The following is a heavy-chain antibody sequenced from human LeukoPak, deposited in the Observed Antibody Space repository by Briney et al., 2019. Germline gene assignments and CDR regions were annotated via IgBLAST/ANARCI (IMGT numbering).Heavy chain of an antibody. J-gene: IGHJ6*03. CDR1: GGAFSSYA. CDR3: ARLGSYYYYYMDV. Sequence: ASVKVSCKASGGAFSSYAISWVRQAPGQGLEWMGGIIPIFGTANYAQKFQGRVTITADKSTSTAYMELSSLRSEDTAVYYCARLGSYYYYYMDVWGKGTTVTVSS. D-gene: IGHD2-15*01. V-gene: IGHV1-69*06. CDR2: IIPIFGTA.